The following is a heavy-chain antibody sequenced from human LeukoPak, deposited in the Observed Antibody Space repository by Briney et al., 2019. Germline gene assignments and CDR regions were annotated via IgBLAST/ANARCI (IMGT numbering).Heavy chain of an antibody. D-gene: IGHD6-13*01. Sequence: SETLSLTCTVSGGSISSYYWSWIRQPAGKGLEWIGRIYTSGSTNYNPSLKSRVTISVDTSKNQFSLKLSSVTAADTAVYYCARATGYSSSWYRGNWFDPWGQGTLVTVSS. J-gene: IGHJ5*02. CDR2: IYTSGST. V-gene: IGHV4-4*07. CDR1: GGSISSYY. CDR3: ARATGYSSSWYRGNWFDP.